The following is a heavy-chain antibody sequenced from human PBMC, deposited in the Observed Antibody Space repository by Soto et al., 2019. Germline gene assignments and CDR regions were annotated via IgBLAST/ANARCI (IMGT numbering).Heavy chain of an antibody. V-gene: IGHV1-3*01. J-gene: IGHJ4*02. Sequence: GASVKVSCKASGYSFTRYAIHWVRQAPGQRLEWMGWIDSGNGNTKYSRNFHGRVIITRDTSASTVYMELNSLRSEDTAVYYCARDIYYYSSGYYSHWGQGTLVTVSS. CDR1: GYSFTRYA. D-gene: IGHD3-22*01. CDR3: ARDIYYYSSGYYSH. CDR2: IDSGNGNT.